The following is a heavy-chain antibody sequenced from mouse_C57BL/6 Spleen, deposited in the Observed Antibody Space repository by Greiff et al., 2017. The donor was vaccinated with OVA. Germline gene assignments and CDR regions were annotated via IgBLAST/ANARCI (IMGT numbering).Heavy chain of an antibody. V-gene: IGHV1-15*01. Sequence: QVQLQQSGAELVRPGASVTLSCKASGYTFTDYEMHWVKQTPVHGLEWIGAIDPETGGTAYNQKFKGKAILTADTSSSTAYMELRSLTSEDSAVYYCTRSKGYFDVWGTGTTVTVSS. CDR3: TRSKGYFDV. CDR1: GYTFTDYE. J-gene: IGHJ1*03. CDR2: IDPETGGT.